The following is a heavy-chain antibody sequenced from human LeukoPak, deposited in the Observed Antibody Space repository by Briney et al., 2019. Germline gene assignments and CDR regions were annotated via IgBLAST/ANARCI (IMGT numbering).Heavy chain of an antibody. CDR2: INPSGGST. J-gene: IGHJ4*02. CDR1: VYTFTSNY. CDR3: ARDPVYCSGGSCYPSGGFDY. Sequence: ASVKVSCKASVYTFTSNYMHWVRQAPGQGLEWRGIINPSGGSTNYTQKFQGRVTMTRDMSTSTVYMELSSLRSEDTAVYYCARDPVYCSGGSCYPSGGFDYWGQGTLVTVSS. D-gene: IGHD2-15*01. V-gene: IGHV1-46*01.